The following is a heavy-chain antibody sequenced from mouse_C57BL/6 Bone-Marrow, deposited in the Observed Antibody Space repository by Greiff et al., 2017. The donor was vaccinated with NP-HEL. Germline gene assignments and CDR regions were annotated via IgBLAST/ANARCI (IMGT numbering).Heavy chain of an antibody. D-gene: IGHD2-5*01. CDR3: ARSSIYYSNSGWYFDV. CDR1: GYTFTDYN. V-gene: IGHV1-18*01. Sequence: EVQLQQSGPELVKPGASVKIPCKASGYTFTDYNMDWVKQSHGKSLEWIGDINPNNGGTIYNQKFKGKATLTVDKSSSTAYMELRSLTSEDTAVYYCARSSIYYSNSGWYFDVWGTGTTVTVSS. CDR2: INPNNGGT. J-gene: IGHJ1*03.